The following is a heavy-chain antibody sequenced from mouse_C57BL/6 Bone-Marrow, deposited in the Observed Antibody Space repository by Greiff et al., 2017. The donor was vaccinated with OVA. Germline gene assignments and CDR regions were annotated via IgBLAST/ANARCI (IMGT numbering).Heavy chain of an antibody. Sequence: EVKLEESGGGLVQPKGSLKLSCAASGFSFNTYAMNWVRQAPGKGLEWVARIRSKSNNYATYYADSVKDRFTISRDDSESMLYLQMNNLKTEDTAMYYCVRHNYGRAYWGKGTLVTVSA. CDR2: IRSKSNNYAT. J-gene: IGHJ3*01. V-gene: IGHV10-1*01. D-gene: IGHD1-1*01. CDR3: VRHNYGRAY. CDR1: GFSFNTYA.